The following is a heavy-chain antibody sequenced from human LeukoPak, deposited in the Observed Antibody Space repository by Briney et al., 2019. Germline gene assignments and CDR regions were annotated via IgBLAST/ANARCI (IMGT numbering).Heavy chain of an antibody. CDR2: INTNTGNP. Sequence: ASVKVSCKASGYTFTSYAMNWVRQAPGQGLEWMGWINTNTGNPTYAQGFTGRFVFSLDTSVSTAYLQISSLKAEDTAVYYCARAVRLTANYDILTAGKDWFDPWGQGTLVTVSS. V-gene: IGHV7-4-1*02. CDR3: ARAVRLTANYDILTAGKDWFDP. D-gene: IGHD3-9*01. J-gene: IGHJ5*02. CDR1: GYTFTSYA.